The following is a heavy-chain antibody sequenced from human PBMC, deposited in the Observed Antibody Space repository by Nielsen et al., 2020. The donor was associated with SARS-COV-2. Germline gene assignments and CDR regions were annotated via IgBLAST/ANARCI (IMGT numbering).Heavy chain of an antibody. CDR2: IRSYANEYAT. V-gene: IGHV3-73*01. CDR1: GFTFSGSA. CDR3: SSPTVAY. J-gene: IGHJ4*02. D-gene: IGHD4-23*01. Sequence: GESLKISCVASGFTFSGSAMHWVRQASGKGLEWLGRIRSYANEYATAYAASEKGRFTISRDDSKNTAYLQMNSLKTEDTAVYYCSSPTVAYWGQGTLVTVSS.